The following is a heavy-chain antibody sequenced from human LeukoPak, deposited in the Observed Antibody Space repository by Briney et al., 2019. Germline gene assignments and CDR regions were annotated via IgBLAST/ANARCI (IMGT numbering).Heavy chain of an antibody. CDR3: ARGVSYGPDY. V-gene: IGHV3-53*01. CDR2: IYSGGST. J-gene: IGHJ4*02. Sequence: QPGGSLRLSCAASVYTVGSNNMSWVRKAPWKGLEWVSVIYSGGSTYYADSVKGRFTISRDNSKNTLYLQMNSLRAEDTAVYYCARGVSYGPDYWGQGTLVTVSS. CDR1: VYTVGSNN. D-gene: IGHD5-18*01.